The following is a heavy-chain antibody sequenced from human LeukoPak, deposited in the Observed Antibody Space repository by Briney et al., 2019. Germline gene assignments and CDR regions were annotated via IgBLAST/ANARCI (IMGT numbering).Heavy chain of an antibody. V-gene: IGHV3-74*01. CDR2: INSDGSST. J-gene: IGHJ4*02. CDR3: ARDPTYDILTGYTDY. CDR1: GFTLSSYW. D-gene: IGHD3-9*01. Sequence: GGSLRLSCAASGFTLSSYWMHWVRQAPGKGLVWVSRINSDGSSTSYADSVKGRFTISRDNAKNTLYLQMNSLRAEDTAVYYCARDPTYDILTGYTDYWGQGTLVTVSS.